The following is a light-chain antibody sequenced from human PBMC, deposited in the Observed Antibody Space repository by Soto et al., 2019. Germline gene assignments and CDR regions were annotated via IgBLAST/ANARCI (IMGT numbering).Light chain of an antibody. CDR2: AAS. J-gene: IGKJ3*01. Sequence: DIQMTQSPSSLSASVGDRVTITCRASQSISNYLNWYKQKPGKAPKLLIYAASTLQGGVPSTFSGSGSGSYFTLTISSLQPEDFATYDCQQSYSTPPFTFGPGTKVDI. V-gene: IGKV1-39*01. CDR3: QQSYSTPPFT. CDR1: QSISNY.